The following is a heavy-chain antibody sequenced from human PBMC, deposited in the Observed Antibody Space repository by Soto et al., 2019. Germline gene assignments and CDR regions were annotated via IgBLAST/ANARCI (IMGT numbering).Heavy chain of an antibody. CDR1: GCTFSSYG. V-gene: IGHV3-33*01. CDR3: ARVPRGSGSYYLLDY. CDR2: IWYDGSNK. Sequence: QVQLVESGGGVVQPGRSLRLSCAASGCTFSSYGMHWVRQAPGKGLEWVAVIWYDGSNKYYADSVKGRFTISRDNSKNTLYLQMNSLRAEDTAVYYCARVPRGSGSYYLLDYWGQGTLVTVSS. D-gene: IGHD1-26*01. J-gene: IGHJ4*02.